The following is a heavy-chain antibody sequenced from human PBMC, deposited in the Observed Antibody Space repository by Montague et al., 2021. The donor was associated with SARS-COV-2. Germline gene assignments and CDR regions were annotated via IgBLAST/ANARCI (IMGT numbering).Heavy chain of an antibody. Sequence: TLSLTCTVSGGSVNSGNYYWSWIRQPAGKRLEWMGRISTSGNTNYIPSLKSRLSILVDTSKNQFSLNLRSVTAADTAVYYCARDTEVEIRTYSYYKMDVWGLGTTVTVSS. CDR3: ARDTEVEIRTYSYYKMDV. CDR1: GGSVNSGNYY. J-gene: IGHJ6*02. V-gene: IGHV4-61*02. CDR2: ISTSGNT. D-gene: IGHD2-21*01.